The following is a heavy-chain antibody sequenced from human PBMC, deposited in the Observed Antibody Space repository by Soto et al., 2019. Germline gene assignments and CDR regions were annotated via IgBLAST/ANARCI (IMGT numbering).Heavy chain of an antibody. CDR2: IIPILGIA. V-gene: IGHV1-69*02. D-gene: IGHD6-13*01. CDR1: GGTFSSYT. J-gene: IGHJ4*02. CDR3: ARARQQLGPYYFDY. Sequence: QVQLVQSGAEVKKPGSSVKVSCKASGGTFSSYTISWVRQAPGQGLEWMGRIIPILGIANYAQKFQGRVTITADKSTSTAYRELSSLRSEDTAVYYCARARQQLGPYYFDYWGQGTLVTVSS.